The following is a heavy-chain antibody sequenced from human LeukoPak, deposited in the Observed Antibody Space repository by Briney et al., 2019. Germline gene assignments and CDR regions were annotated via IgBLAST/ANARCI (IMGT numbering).Heavy chain of an antibody. CDR1: GFTFSTYW. V-gene: IGHV3-7*01. CDR2: IKTDGTEE. D-gene: IGHD1-26*01. Sequence: GGSLRLSCTASGFTFSTYWMTWVRQAPGKGLEWVANIKTDGTEEYYADSVKGRFTISRDNAKNSLYLHMKSLRVDDTAVYYCASRLVGGTDYFDYWGQGTLVTVSS. J-gene: IGHJ4*02. CDR3: ASRLVGGTDYFDY.